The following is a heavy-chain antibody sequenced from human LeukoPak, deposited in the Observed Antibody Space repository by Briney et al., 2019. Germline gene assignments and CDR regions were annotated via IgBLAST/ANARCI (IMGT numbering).Heavy chain of an antibody. J-gene: IGHJ4*02. CDR3: ATDNSYGSGSYYT. D-gene: IGHD3-10*01. CDR1: GGSISSYY. Sequence: PSETLSLTCTVSGGSISSYYWSWIRQPPGKGLEWIGYIYYNGSTNYNPSLQSRVTISVDTSKNQFSLKLSSVTAADTAVYYCATDNSYGSGSYYTWGQGTLVTVSS. V-gene: IGHV4-59*01. CDR2: IYYNGST.